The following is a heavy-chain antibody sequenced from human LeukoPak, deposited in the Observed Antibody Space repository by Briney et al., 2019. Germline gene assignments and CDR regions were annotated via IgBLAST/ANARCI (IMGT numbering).Heavy chain of an antibody. Sequence: GESLKISCKGSGYSFTSYWIGWVRQVPGKGLEWMGIIYPGDSDPRYSPSFQGQVTISADKSISTAYLQWSSLKASDTAMYYCARRGDGYNYGLVYWGQGTLVTVSS. CDR3: ARRGDGYNYGLVY. J-gene: IGHJ4*02. CDR1: GYSFTSYW. D-gene: IGHD5-24*01. V-gene: IGHV5-51*01. CDR2: IYPGDSDP.